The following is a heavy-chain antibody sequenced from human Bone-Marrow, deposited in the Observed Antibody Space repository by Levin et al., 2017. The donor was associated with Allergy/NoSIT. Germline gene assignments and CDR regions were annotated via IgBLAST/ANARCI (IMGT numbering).Heavy chain of an antibody. D-gene: IGHD2-15*01. Sequence: GGSLRLSCAASGFTFSSYEMNWVRQAPGKGLEWVSYISSSGSTIYYADSVKGRFTISRDNAKNSLYLQMNSLRAEDTAVYYCARDTLYCSGGSCYHYMDVWGKGTTVTVSS. J-gene: IGHJ6*03. V-gene: IGHV3-48*03. CDR1: GFTFSSYE. CDR3: ARDTLYCSGGSCYHYMDV. CDR2: ISSSGSTI.